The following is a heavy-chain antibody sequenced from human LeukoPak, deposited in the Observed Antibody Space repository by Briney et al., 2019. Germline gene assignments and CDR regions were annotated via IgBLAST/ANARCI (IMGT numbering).Heavy chain of an antibody. CDR2: ISAYNGNT. CDR1: GYTFTSYG. Sequence: EASVKVSCKASGYTFTSYGISWVGQAPGQGLEWMGWISAYNGNTNYAQKLQGRVTMTTDTSTSTAYMELRSLRSDDTAVYYCARVVKRWEYPIAAAGTPGYYYGMDVWGQGTTVTVSS. CDR3: ARVVKRWEYPIAAAGTPGYYYGMDV. J-gene: IGHJ6*02. V-gene: IGHV1-18*01. D-gene: IGHD6-13*01.